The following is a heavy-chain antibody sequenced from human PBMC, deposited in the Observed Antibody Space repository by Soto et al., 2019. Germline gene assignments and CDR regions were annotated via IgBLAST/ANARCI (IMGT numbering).Heavy chain of an antibody. V-gene: IGHV4-39*01. Sequence: PSETLSLTCTFSGGSISSSSYYWGWIRQPPGKGLEWIGSIYYSGSTYYNPSLKSRVTISVDTSKNQFSLKLSSVTAADTAVYYCARHGAADGWGIDYWGQGTLVTVSS. CDR1: GGSISSSSYY. J-gene: IGHJ4*02. CDR2: IYYSGST. D-gene: IGHD6-13*01. CDR3: ARHGAADGWGIDY.